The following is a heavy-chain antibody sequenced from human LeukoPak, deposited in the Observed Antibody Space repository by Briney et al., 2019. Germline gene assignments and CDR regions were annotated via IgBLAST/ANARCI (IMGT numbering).Heavy chain of an antibody. D-gene: IGHD3-16*01. J-gene: IGHJ3*02. CDR3: ARDWGTSDDAFDI. CDR2: INHSAST. Sequence: PSETLSLTCAVYGGSSSGFYWNWIRQPPGKGLEWIGEINHSASTNYNPSLKSRVTISVDTSKNQFSLKLSSVTAADTAVYYCARDWGTSDDAFDIWGRGTMVTVSS. CDR1: GGSSSGFY. V-gene: IGHV4-34*01.